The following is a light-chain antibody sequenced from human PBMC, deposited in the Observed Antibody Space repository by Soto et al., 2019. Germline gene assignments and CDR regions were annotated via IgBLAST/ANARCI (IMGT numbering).Light chain of an antibody. CDR3: QQYGSSLT. CDR1: QSVNSDS. CDR2: GAS. V-gene: IGKV3-20*01. Sequence: EIVLTQSPATLSLSPGEGATLSCRASQSVNSDSLAWYQQKPGQAPRLLISGASTRATGIPDRFRGSGSGTDFTLTISRLEPEDFAVYWCQQYGSSLTFGQGTKVDNK. J-gene: IGKJ1*01.